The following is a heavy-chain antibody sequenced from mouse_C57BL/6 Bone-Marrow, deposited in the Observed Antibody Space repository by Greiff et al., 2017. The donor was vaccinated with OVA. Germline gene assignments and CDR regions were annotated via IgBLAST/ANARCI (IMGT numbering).Heavy chain of an antibody. Sequence: EVKLMESGGGLVQPGGSLKLSCAASGFTFSDYYMYWVRQTPEKRLEWVAYISNGGGSTYYPDTVKGRFTISRDNAKNTLYLQMSRRKSEDTAMYYCARPDDYLLADWGQGTLVTVSA. CDR2: ISNGGGST. J-gene: IGHJ3*01. V-gene: IGHV5-12*01. D-gene: IGHD2-4*01. CDR3: ARPDDYLLAD. CDR1: GFTFSDYY.